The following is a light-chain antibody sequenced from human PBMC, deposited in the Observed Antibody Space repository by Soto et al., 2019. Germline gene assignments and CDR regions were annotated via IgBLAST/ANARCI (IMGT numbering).Light chain of an antibody. CDR1: SSNIGSNT. CDR3: AAWDDSLSGYV. Sequence: QSVLTQPPSPSGTPGQRVTISCSGSSSNIGSNTVNWYQQLPGTAPNLLIYSNNQRPSGVPDRFSGSKSGTSASLAISGLQSEDEADYYCAAWDDSLSGYVFGTGTKLTVL. J-gene: IGLJ1*01. V-gene: IGLV1-44*01. CDR2: SNN.